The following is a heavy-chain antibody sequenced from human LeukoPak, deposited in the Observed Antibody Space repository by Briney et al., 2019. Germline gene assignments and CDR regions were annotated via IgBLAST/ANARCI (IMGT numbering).Heavy chain of an antibody. CDR3: AREGGPYRPLDY. V-gene: IGHV4-4*02. CDR1: GGSITNTNY. CDR2: VNLQGST. Sequence: PSGTLSLTCGVSGGSITNTNYWTWVRQPPGKGLEWIGEVNLQGSTNYNPSLMGRVAISVDTTENHISLQLTSVTAADTAVYYCAREGGPYRPLDYSGQGTLVTVSS. J-gene: IGHJ4*02.